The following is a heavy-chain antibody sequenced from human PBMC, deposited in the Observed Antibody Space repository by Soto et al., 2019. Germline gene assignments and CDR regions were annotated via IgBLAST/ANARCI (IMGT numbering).Heavy chain of an antibody. Sequence: SVKVSCKASGGTFSSYAISWVRQAPGQGLEWMGGIIPIFGTANYAQKFQGRVTITADESTSTAYMELSSLRSEDTAVYYCARGDSGAIYSSGWYYFDYWGQGPLVTVSS. CDR2: IIPIFGTA. D-gene: IGHD6-19*01. CDR1: GGTFSSYA. CDR3: ARGDSGAIYSSGWYYFDY. J-gene: IGHJ4*02. V-gene: IGHV1-69*13.